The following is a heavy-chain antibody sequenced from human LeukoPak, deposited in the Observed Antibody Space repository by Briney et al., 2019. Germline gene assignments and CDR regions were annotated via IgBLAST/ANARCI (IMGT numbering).Heavy chain of an antibody. V-gene: IGHV4-59*01. D-gene: IGHD2-2*01. Sequence: SETLSLTCTVSGGSISSYYWSWIRQPPGKGLEWIGYIYYSGSTNYNPSLKSRVTISVDTSKNQFSLKLSSVTAADTAVYYCARGYCSSTSCYGYYMDVWGKGTTGTVSS. CDR3: ARGYCSSTSCYGYYMDV. CDR2: IYYSGST. CDR1: GGSISSYY. J-gene: IGHJ6*03.